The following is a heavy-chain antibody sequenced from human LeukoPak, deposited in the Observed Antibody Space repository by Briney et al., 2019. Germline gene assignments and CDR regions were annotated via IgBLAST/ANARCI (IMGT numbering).Heavy chain of an antibody. V-gene: IGHV4-39*01. Sequence: KPSETLSLTCTVSGGSISSSSYYWGWIRQPPGKGLEWIGSIYYSGNTYYNPSLKSRVTISVDTSKNQFSLKLSSVTAADTAVYYCARVDSSGWYGPHWGQGTLVTVSS. D-gene: IGHD6-19*01. CDR2: IYYSGNT. CDR1: GGSISSSSYY. J-gene: IGHJ4*02. CDR3: ARVDSSGWYGPH.